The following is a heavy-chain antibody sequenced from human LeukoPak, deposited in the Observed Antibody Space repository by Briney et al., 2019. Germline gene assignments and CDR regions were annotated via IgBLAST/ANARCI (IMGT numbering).Heavy chain of an antibody. D-gene: IGHD2-15*01. CDR2: IIPIFSTT. CDR3: ASTYCSGGSCYWYYFDY. J-gene: IGHJ4*02. CDR1: GGTFSSDI. V-gene: IGHV1-69*06. Sequence: SVKVSCKTSGGTFSSDIISWVRQAPGQGLEWMGEIIPIFSTTNYAQKFQGRVTITADKSTSTAYMELSSLRSEDTAMYYCASTYCSGGSCYWYYFDYWGQGTLVTVSS.